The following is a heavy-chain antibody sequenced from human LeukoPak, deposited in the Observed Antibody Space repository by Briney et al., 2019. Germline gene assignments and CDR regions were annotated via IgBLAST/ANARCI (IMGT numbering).Heavy chain of an antibody. J-gene: IGHJ4*02. V-gene: IGHV4-59*08. CDR1: GGSISSYY. CDR2: IYYSGST. D-gene: IGHD6-19*01. Sequence: SETLSLTCTVSGGSISSYYWSWIRQPPGKGLEWIGYIYYSGSTNYNPSLKSRVTISVDTSKNQFSLKLSSVTAADTAVYYCARVWAVAGKQAWYFDYWGQGTLVTVSS. CDR3: ARVWAVAGKQAWYFDY.